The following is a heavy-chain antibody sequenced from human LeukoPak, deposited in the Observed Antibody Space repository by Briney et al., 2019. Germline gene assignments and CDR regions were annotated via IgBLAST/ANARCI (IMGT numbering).Heavy chain of an antibody. V-gene: IGHV3-23*01. J-gene: IGHJ4*02. Sequence: GGSPRLSCAASGFTFSSYAMSWVRQAPGKGLEWVSAMSGRGNITNYVDSVKGRFTISRDNSKNTLYLQMNSLRAEDTAVYYCAKVADHALQYYFDYWGQGTLVTVSS. D-gene: IGHD5-24*01. CDR1: GFTFSSYA. CDR2: MSGRGNIT. CDR3: AKVADHALQYYFDY.